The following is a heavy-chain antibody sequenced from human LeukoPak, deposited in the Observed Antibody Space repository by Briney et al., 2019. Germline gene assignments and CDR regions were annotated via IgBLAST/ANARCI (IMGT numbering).Heavy chain of an antibody. CDR1: GGSFSGYY. CDR2: INHSGST. J-gene: IGHJ6*02. D-gene: IGHD5-18*01. Sequence: SETLSLTCAVYGGSFSGYYWSWIRQPPGKGLEWIGEINHSGSTNYNPSLKSRVTISVDTSKNQFSLKLSSVTAADTAVYYCARAPRYSYGYRVPNGMDAWGQGTTVTVSS. CDR3: ARAPRYSYGYRVPNGMDA. V-gene: IGHV4-34*01.